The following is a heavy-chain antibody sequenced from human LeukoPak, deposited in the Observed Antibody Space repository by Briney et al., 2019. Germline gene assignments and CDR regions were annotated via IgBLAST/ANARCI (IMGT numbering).Heavy chain of an antibody. D-gene: IGHD2-2*01. CDR3: ARGGLYCSSTSCYRGTYYYGMDV. CDR1: GFTFSSYA. V-gene: IGHV3-30-3*01. Sequence: GGSLRLSCAASGFTFSSYAMHWVRQAPGKGLEWVAVISYDGSNKYYADSVKGRFTISRDNAKNSLYLQMNSLRAEDTAVYYCARGGLYCSSTSCYRGTYYYGMDVWGQGTTVTVSS. CDR2: ISYDGSNK. J-gene: IGHJ6*02.